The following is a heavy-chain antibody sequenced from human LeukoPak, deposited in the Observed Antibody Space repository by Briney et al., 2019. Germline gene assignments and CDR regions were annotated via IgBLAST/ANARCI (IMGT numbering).Heavy chain of an antibody. Sequence: ASVKVSCKASGYTFTSYYMHWVRQAPGQGLEWMGIINPSGGSTSYAQKFQGRVTMTRDMSTSTVYMELSSLRSEDTAVYYCARDQKSSSGWYVSDYWGQGTLVTVSS. CDR1: GYTFTSYY. CDR3: ARDQKSSSGWYVSDY. J-gene: IGHJ4*02. D-gene: IGHD6-19*01. CDR2: INPSGGST. V-gene: IGHV1-46*01.